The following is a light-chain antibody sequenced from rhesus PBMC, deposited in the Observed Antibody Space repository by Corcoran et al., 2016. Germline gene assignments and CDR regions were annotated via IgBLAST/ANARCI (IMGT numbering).Light chain of an antibody. V-gene: IGLV2-13*03. CDR2: EVS. CDR1: SSDVGGYNR. J-gene: IGLJ1*01. Sequence: QAAPTQSPSMSGSPGQSVTISCTGTSSDVGGYNRVSWYQQHPGKAPKLMIYEVSKRPSGVSDRFSGSKSANTASLTISGLQAEDEADYYCSSYAGSNTYIFGAGTRLTVL. CDR3: SSYAGSNTYI.